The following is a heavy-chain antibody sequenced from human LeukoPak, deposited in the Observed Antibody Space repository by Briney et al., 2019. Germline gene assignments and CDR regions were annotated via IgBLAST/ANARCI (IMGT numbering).Heavy chain of an antibody. CDR2: IYPGDSDT. J-gene: IGHJ5*02. CDR1: GYTFTSYW. D-gene: IGHD6-6*01. V-gene: IGHV5-51*01. Sequence: GESRKISCQSSGYTFTSYWIGWVRQMPGKGLQWMGIIYPGDSDTTYSPSFQGQVTISADKSISTAYLQWSSLKASDTVIYYCARLIVGSSSTGWFDPWGQGTLVTVSS. CDR3: ARLIVGSSSTGWFDP.